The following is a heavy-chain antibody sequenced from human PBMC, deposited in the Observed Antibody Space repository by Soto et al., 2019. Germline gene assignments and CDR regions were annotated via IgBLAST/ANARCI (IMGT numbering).Heavy chain of an antibody. Sequence: PSETLSLTCTVSGGSISTRSSYWGWIRQPPGKGLEWIGYIYYSGNTYYNPSLKSRVTISVDTSKNQFSLKLSSVTAADTAVYYCARTDPYSHMKASYYFDYWGQGTLVTVSS. CDR3: ARTDPYSHMKASYYFDY. V-gene: IGHV4-31*03. J-gene: IGHJ4*02. D-gene: IGHD6-13*01. CDR1: GGSISTRSSY. CDR2: IYYSGNT.